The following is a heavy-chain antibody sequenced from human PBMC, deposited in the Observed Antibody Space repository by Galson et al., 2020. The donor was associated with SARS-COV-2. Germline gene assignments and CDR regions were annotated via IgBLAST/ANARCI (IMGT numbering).Heavy chain of an antibody. CDR3: AIQPRIVAVGYHYDYGLKF. CDR2: INPQTAVT. CDR1: GYTFTGYY. J-gene: IGHJ6*02. Sequence: ASVKVSCKTSGYTFTGYYIHWVRQAPGQGLAWVGWINPQTAVTDYPQTFQGRVTVTSDRSISTGYMELNSLTSDDTAVYYCAIQPRIVAVGYHYDYGLKFWGQGTTVTVS. V-gene: IGHV1-2*02. D-gene: IGHD6-13*01.